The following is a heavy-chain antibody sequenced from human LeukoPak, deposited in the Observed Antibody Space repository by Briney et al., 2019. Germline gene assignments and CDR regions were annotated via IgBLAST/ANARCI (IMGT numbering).Heavy chain of an antibody. Sequence: QTGGSLRLSCAASGFTVSSNYMSWVRQAPGKGLEWVSAISGSGGSTYYADSVKGRFTISRDNSKNTLYLQMNSLRAEDTAVYYCAKGYCSSTSCPRGMDVWGKGTTVTVSS. CDR2: ISGSGGST. CDR3: AKGYCSSTSCPRGMDV. J-gene: IGHJ6*03. D-gene: IGHD2-2*01. V-gene: IGHV3-23*01. CDR1: GFTVSSNY.